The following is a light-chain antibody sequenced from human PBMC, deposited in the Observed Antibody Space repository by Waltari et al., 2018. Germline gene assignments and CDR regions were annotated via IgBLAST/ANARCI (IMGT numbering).Light chain of an antibody. J-gene: IGKJ4*01. CDR2: SSS. V-gene: IGKV3-20*01. CDR3: QQYGTSPLT. CDR1: QSISSY. Sequence: TQSPSSLSASVGDRVTITCRASQSISSYLNWYQQKPGQAPRLLIFSSSSRATGIPDRFSGSGSGTDFTLTISRLEPEDFAVYYCQQYGTSPLTFGGGTKVEIK.